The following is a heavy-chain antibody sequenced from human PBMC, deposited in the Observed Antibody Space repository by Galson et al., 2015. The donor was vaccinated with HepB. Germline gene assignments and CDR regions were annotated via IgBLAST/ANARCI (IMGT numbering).Heavy chain of an antibody. V-gene: IGHV3-23*01. CDR1: GFTFRSNA. Sequence: SLRLSCAASGFTFRSNAMTWVRQVPGKGLEWVSAISGSGGRTDYADSVKGRFTISRDNSKNTLYLQMDSLRAEDTAEYYCARYCTSTSCPGYYYGMDVWGQRTTVTVSS. CDR3: ARYCTSTSCPGYYYGMDV. J-gene: IGHJ6*02. CDR2: ISGSGGRT. D-gene: IGHD2-2*01.